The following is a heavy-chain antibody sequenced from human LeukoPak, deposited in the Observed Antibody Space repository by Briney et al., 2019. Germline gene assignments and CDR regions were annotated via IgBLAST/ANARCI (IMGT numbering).Heavy chain of an antibody. CDR3: ASLPTI. D-gene: IGHD5-12*01. J-gene: IGHJ4*02. V-gene: IGHV4-34*01. CDR1: GGSFSGYY. Sequence: SETLSLTCAVYGGSFSGYYWSWIRQPPGKGLEWIGEINHSGSTNYNPSLKSRVTISVDTSKNQFSLKLSSVTAADTAVYYCASLPTIWGQGTLVTVSS. CDR2: INHSGST.